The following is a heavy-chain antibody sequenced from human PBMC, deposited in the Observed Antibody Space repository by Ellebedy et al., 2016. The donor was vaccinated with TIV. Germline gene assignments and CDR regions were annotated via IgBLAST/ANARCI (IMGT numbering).Heavy chain of an antibody. D-gene: IGHD1-26*01. CDR1: GFTFSNYF. CDR2: ITNTDSTT. Sequence: PGGSLRLSCAASGFTFSNYFMSWVRQAPGKGLEWVANITNTDSTTYYAYSVKGRFTISRDNSKNTLYRQMNGLRVEDTAAYYCAGEVGARQINSWGQGTQVTVSS. V-gene: IGHV3-11*04. CDR3: AGEVGARQINS. J-gene: IGHJ4*02.